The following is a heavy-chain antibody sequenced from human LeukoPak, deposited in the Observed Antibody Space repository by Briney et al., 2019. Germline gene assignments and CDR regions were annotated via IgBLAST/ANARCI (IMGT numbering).Heavy chain of an antibody. V-gene: IGHV5-51*01. D-gene: IGHD3-10*01. CDR3: ATYRYYIEGYNWFDP. CDR1: GYTFTSYW. J-gene: IGHJ5*02. CDR2: IHPGDSDT. Sequence: GESLKISCKGSGYTFTSYWIGWVRQMPGKGLEWMGIIHPGDSDTRYSPSFQGQVTISADKSISTAYLQWSSLKASDTAMYYCATYRYYIEGYNWFDPWGQGTLVTVSS.